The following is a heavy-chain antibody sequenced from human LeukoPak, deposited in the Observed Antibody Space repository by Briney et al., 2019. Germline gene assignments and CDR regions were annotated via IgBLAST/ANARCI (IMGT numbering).Heavy chain of an antibody. J-gene: IGHJ6*03. CDR3: ARDGGIDWTGPRYYYYYYMDV. V-gene: IGHV3-20*04. CDR2: INWNGGST. CDR1: GFTFDDYG. Sequence: PGGSLRLSSAASGFTFDDYGMSWVRQAPGKGLEWVSGINWNGGSTGYADSVKGRFTISRDNAKNSLYLQMNSLRAEDTALYYCARDGGIDWTGPRYYYYYYMDVWGKGTTVTVSS. D-gene: IGHD3-9*01.